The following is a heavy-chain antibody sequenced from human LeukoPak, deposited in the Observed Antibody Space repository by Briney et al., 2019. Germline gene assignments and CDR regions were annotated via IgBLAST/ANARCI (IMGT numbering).Heavy chain of an antibody. CDR1: GGSISSYY. CDR3: ARAPGEMVQGVRYYYYYMDV. CDR2: IYTSGST. V-gene: IGHV4-4*07. D-gene: IGHD3-10*01. Sequence: SETLSLTCTVSGGSISSYYWSWIRQPAGKGLEWIGRIYTSGSTNYNPPLKSRVTMSVDTSKNQFSLKLSSVTATDTAVYYCARAPGEMVQGVRYYYYYMDVWGKGTTVTVSS. J-gene: IGHJ6*03.